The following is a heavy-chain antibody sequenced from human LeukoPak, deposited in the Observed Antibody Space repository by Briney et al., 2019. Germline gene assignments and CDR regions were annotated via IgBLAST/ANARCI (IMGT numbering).Heavy chain of an antibody. Sequence: SETLSLTCTVSGGSISSGGYYWSWIRQHPGKGLEWIGYIYYSGSTYYNPSLKSRVTISVDTSKNQFSLKLSSVTAADTAVYYCARQDEDSSGYYYGMVDWGQGTLVTVSS. D-gene: IGHD3-22*01. CDR3: ARQDEDSSGYYYGMVD. CDR2: IYYSGST. V-gene: IGHV4-31*03. J-gene: IGHJ4*02. CDR1: GGSISSGGYY.